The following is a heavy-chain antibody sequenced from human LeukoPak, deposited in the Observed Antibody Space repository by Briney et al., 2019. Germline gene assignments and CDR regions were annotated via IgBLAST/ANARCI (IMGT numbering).Heavy chain of an antibody. CDR2: VFYSGTT. D-gene: IGHD2-15*01. Sequence: PSETLSLTGTVSGGSISRDSYYWGWIRRPPGKGLELIGTVFYSGTTYYNPSLRSRLTISVDTSQNQFSLRLTSVTAADTTDYYCARLAGIRVVVFIDYWGQGALVTVSS. CDR1: GGSISRDSYY. V-gene: IGHV4-39*01. CDR3: ARLAGIRVVVFIDY. J-gene: IGHJ4*02.